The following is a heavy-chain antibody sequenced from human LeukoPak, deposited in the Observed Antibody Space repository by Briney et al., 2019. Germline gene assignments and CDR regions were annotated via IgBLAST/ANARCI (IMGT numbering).Heavy chain of an antibody. CDR1: GFTFDDYA. CDR3: AKVSVDYYDSSAFLDY. V-gene: IGHV3-9*01. CDR2: TSWNSGSI. D-gene: IGHD3-22*01. J-gene: IGHJ4*02. Sequence: PGRSLRLSCAASGFTFDDYAMHWVRQAPGKGLEWVSGTSWNSGSIGYADSVKGRFTISRDNAKNSLYLQMNSLRAEDTALYYCAKVSVDYYDSSAFLDYWGQGTLVTVSS.